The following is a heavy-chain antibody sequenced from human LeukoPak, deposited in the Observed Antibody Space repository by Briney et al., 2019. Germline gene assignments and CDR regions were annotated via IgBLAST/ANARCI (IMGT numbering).Heavy chain of an antibody. CDR3: AKEQGGGKPFDH. CDR1: GFTFSSYA. Sequence: GGSLRLSCAASGFTFSSYAMSWVRQAPGKGLEWVSAISGSGGSTYYADSVKGRFTISRDRSKNTVNLEMNSLRVEDTALYYCAKEQGGGKPFDHWGQGTLVTVSS. J-gene: IGHJ4*02. D-gene: IGHD3-16*01. CDR2: ISGSGGST. V-gene: IGHV3-23*01.